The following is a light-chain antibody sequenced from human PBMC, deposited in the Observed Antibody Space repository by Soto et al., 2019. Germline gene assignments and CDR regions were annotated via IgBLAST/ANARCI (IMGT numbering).Light chain of an antibody. CDR2: DAS. Sequence: EIVLTQSPATLSLSPGERATLCCRASQSVSSYLAWYQQKPGQAPRLLIYDASSRATGIPARFSGSGSGTEFTLTISSLQSEDFAVYYCQHCNNWPYTFGQGTKVDIK. V-gene: IGKV3-11*01. J-gene: IGKJ2*01. CDR3: QHCNNWPYT. CDR1: QSVSSY.